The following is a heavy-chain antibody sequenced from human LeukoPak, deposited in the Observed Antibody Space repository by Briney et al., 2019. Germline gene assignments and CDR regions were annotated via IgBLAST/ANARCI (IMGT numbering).Heavy chain of an antibody. J-gene: IGHJ4*02. CDR2: IGGSGAGT. CDR1: GGSFSGYY. D-gene: IGHD3-22*01. V-gene: IGHV3-23*01. Sequence: ETLSLTCAVYGGSFSGYYWSWIRQPPGKGLEWVSGIGGSGAGTYYAVSVKGRFTVSRDNSKNTLYLQMNSLRAEDTAVYYCATTLHSGYYDLYWGQGTLVTVSS. CDR3: ATTLHSGYYDLY.